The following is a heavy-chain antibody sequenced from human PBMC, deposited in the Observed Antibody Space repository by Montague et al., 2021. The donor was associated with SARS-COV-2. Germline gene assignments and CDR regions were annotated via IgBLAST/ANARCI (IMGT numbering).Heavy chain of an antibody. Sequence: SLRLSCAASGFTVSSNYMCWVRQAPGKGLEWVSLIYSSGRTSYADSVKGRFTMSRDNSKNTLYLQMNSLRAEDTAVYYCARDFGESRDHWGQGTLVTASS. CDR3: ARDFGESRDH. CDR2: IYSSGRT. J-gene: IGHJ4*02. D-gene: IGHD3-10*01. V-gene: IGHV3-53*01. CDR1: GFTVSSNY.